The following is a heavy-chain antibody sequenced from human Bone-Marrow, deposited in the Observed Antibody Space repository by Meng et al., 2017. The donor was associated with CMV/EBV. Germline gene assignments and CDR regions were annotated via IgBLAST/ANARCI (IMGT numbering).Heavy chain of an antibody. V-gene: IGHV3-23*01. Sequence: GESLKISCAASGFTFSSYAMSWVRQAPGKGLEWVSAISGSGGSTYYADSVKGRFTISRDNSKNTLYLQMNSLRAEDTAVYYCAKVLAPVFGVVIIGMDVWGHGTTVSVSS. CDR1: GFTFSSYA. CDR2: ISGSGGST. J-gene: IGHJ6*02. CDR3: AKVLAPVFGVVIIGMDV. D-gene: IGHD3-3*01.